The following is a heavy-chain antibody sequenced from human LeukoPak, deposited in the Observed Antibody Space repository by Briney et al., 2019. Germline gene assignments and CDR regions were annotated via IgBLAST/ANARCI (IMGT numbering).Heavy chain of an antibody. CDR3: ARTYYYDSSGDYNWFDP. CDR2: IIPIFGTA. J-gene: IGHJ5*02. CDR1: GYTFSSYA. D-gene: IGHD3-22*01. Sequence: SVKVSCKASGYTFSSYAISWVRQAPGQGLEWMGGIIPIFGTANYAQKFQGRVTITADESTSTAYMELSSLRSEDTAVYYCARTYYYDSSGDYNWFDPWGQGTLVTVSS. V-gene: IGHV1-69*13.